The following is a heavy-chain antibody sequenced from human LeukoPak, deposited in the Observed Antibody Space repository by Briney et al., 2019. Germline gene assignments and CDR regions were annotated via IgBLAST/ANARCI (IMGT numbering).Heavy chain of an antibody. J-gene: IGHJ6*02. V-gene: IGHV4-34*01. CDR3: ARASPGASETYYYYGMDV. D-gene: IGHD2-2*01. CDR1: GGSFSGYY. Sequence: SETLSLTCAVYGGSFSGYYWSWIRQPPGKGLEWIGEINHSGSTNYNPSPKSRVTISVDTSKNQFSLKLSSVTAADTAVYYCARASPGASETYYYYGMDVWGQGTTVTVSS. CDR2: INHSGST.